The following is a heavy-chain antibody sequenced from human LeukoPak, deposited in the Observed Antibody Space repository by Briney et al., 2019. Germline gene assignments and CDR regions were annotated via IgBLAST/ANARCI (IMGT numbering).Heavy chain of an antibody. J-gene: IGHJ4*02. V-gene: IGHV4-59*08. CDR1: GGSISSYY. D-gene: IGHD5-18*01. CDR2: THYSGST. CDR3: ARLSGYSSGTISGLFDY. Sequence: SETLSLTCSVSGGSISSYYWSWIRQPPGKALEWIGYTHYSGSTNYIPSLKSRVTISLDTSKNQFSLRLNSVTAADTALYYCARLSGYSSGTISGLFDYWGQGTLVTVSS.